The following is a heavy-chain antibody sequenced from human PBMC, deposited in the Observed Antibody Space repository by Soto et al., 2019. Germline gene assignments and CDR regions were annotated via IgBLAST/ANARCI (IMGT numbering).Heavy chain of an antibody. V-gene: IGHV1-18*01. CDR3: ARDRGVVTSGSAYYFDY. Sequence: QVQLVQSGPEVKKPGASVKVSCKATGYTFRSYGVTWVRQAPGQGLEWMGWISGYNGNTEYAQKLQGRVTMTPDTSTSTVYMELRSLGSADTAVYYCARDRGVVTSGSAYYFDYWGQGTLVTVSS. CDR1: GYTFRSYG. J-gene: IGHJ4*02. CDR2: ISGYNGNT. D-gene: IGHD2-2*01.